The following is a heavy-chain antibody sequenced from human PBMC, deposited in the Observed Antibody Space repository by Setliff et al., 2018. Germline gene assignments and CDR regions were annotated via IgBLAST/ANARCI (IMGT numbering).Heavy chain of an antibody. CDR3: ARDDLNPSLLWFGEFSGSCYYYYGMDV. Sequence: GGSLRLSCAASGFTFSSYSMNWVRQAPGKGLEWVSSISSSSSYIYYADSVKGRFTISRDNAKNSLYLQMNSLRAEDTAVYYCARDDLNPSLLWFGEFSGSCYYYYGMDVWGQGTTVTVSS. CDR2: ISSSSSYI. CDR1: GFTFSSYS. V-gene: IGHV3-21*01. D-gene: IGHD3-10*01. J-gene: IGHJ6*02.